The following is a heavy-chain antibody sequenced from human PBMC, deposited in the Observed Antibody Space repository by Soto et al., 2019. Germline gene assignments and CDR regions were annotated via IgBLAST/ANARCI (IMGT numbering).Heavy chain of an antibody. CDR2: ILSDGSNK. J-gene: IGHJ4*02. CDR1: GFTLSSHA. V-gene: IGHV3-30-3*01. D-gene: IGHD1-26*01. Sequence: QVQLVESGGGVVQPGRSLRLSCAVSGFTLSSHAMHWVRQAPGKGLEWVALILSDGSNKYYADSVKGRFTTSRDNSKNTMYLQMNSLSVEDTAVYYSARDDEGGSDCDLGYWGQGALVTVSS. CDR3: ARDDEGGSDCDLGY.